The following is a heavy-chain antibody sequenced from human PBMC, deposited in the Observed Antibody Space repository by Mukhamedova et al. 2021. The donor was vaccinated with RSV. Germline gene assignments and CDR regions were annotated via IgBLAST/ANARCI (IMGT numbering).Heavy chain of an antibody. V-gene: IGHV3-74*01. CDR3: ASSRDYTRVNACDI. CDR2: INSDGSST. Sequence: GKGLVWVSRINSDGSSTSYADSVKGRFTISRDNAKNTLYLQMNSLRAEDTAVYYCASSRDYTRVNACDIWGQGTMVTVSS. J-gene: IGHJ3*02. D-gene: IGHD2-2*02.